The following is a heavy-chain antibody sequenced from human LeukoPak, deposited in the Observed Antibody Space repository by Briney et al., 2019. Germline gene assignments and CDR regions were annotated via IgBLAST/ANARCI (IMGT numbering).Heavy chain of an antibody. CDR2: ISGSGTIT. CDR1: GFTFTDYY. J-gene: IGHJ3*02. Sequence: PGGSLRLSCAASGFTFTDYYMSWIRQAPGKGLEWLSYISGSGTITYYGDSVKGRFTISRDNAKNSQYLQMNSLRAKDTAVYYCARPRYCSSTSCYEDAFDIWGQGTVVTVSS. CDR3: ARPRYCSSTSCYEDAFDI. D-gene: IGHD2-2*01. V-gene: IGHV3-11*04.